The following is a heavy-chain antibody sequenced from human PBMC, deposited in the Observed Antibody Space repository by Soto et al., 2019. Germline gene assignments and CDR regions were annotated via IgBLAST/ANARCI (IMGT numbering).Heavy chain of an antibody. V-gene: IGHV1-46*01. CDR1: GYTFTSYY. J-gene: IGHJ4*02. Sequence: QVQLVQSGAEVKKPGASVKVSCKASGYTFTSYYMHWVRQAPGQGLEWMGIINPSGGSTSYAQKFQGRVTMTRDTSTSTVYMELSSLRSEDTAVYYCAILGYYDILTAHRGLDYWGQGTLVTVSS. CDR2: INPSGGST. D-gene: IGHD3-9*01. CDR3: AILGYYDILTAHRGLDY.